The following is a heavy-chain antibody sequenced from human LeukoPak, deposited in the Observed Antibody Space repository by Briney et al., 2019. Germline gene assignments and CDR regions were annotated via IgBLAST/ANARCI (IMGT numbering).Heavy chain of an antibody. CDR2: IYQSGST. CDR3: ARRGSGISKIDY. CDR1: GYSLKSVYY. Sequence: SETLSPTCGLSGYSLKSVYYWGCIPQPPGKGREWIGSIYQSGSTYYNPSLKSRVTISVDTSENQFSPKLSSVTAADTGVYCCARRGSGISKIDYWGQGTLVTVSS. D-gene: IGHD3-10*01. J-gene: IGHJ4*02. V-gene: IGHV4-38-2*01.